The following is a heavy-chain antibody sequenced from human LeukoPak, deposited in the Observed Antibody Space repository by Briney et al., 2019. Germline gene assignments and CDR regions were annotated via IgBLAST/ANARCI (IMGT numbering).Heavy chain of an antibody. Sequence: GASVTVSCKVSGYTLTELSMHWVRQAPGKGLEWMGGFDPEDGETIYAQKFQGRVTMTEDTSTDTAYMELSSLRSEDTAVYYCARGPHWDPHFDYWGQGTLVTVSS. CDR3: ARGPHWDPHFDY. CDR1: GYTLTELS. J-gene: IGHJ4*02. CDR2: FDPEDGET. D-gene: IGHD7-27*01. V-gene: IGHV1-24*01.